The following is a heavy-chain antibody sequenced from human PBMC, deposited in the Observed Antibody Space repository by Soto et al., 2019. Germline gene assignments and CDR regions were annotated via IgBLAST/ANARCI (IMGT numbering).Heavy chain of an antibody. CDR2: IYHSGST. V-gene: IGHV4-38-2*02. J-gene: IGHJ4*02. CDR3: ARDWGTGSYQLDS. Sequence: PSEXXSLTXXVSGYSISTGFNWAWIRQPPGKGLEWIGSIYHSGSTYYNLSLKSRVTISSDASKNQISLKLSSVTAADTALYYCARDWGTGSYQLDSWGQGTLVTVSS. D-gene: IGHD2-2*01. CDR1: GYSISTGFN.